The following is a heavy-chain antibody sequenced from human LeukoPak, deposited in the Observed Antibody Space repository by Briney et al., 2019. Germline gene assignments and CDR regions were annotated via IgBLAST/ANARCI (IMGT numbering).Heavy chain of an antibody. V-gene: IGHV4-34*01. CDR3: ARHYGP. Sequence: SETLSLTCAVYGGSFSGYYWSWIRQPPEKGLEWVRSIYDSGSTYYNPSLKSRVTISVDTSKNQCSLRLNSVTAADTAVYYCARHYGPWGQGTLVTVSS. CDR2: IYDSGST. CDR1: GGSFSGYY. D-gene: IGHD3-16*01. J-gene: IGHJ5*02.